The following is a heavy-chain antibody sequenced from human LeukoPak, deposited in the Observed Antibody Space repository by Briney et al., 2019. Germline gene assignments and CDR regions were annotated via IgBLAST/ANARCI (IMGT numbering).Heavy chain of an antibody. D-gene: IGHD5-24*01. CDR3: ATPIDMATIIGFDY. CDR2: VDPEDGET. Sequence: ASVKVSCKVSGYTFTDYYMHWVQQAPGKGLEWMGLVDPEDGETIYAEKFQGRVTITADTSTDTAYMELSSLRSEDTAVYYCATPIDMATIIGFDYWGQGTLVTVSS. J-gene: IGHJ4*02. CDR1: GYTFTDYY. V-gene: IGHV1-69-2*01.